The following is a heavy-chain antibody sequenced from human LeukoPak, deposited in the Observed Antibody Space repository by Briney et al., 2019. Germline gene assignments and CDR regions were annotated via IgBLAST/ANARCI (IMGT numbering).Heavy chain of an antibody. Sequence: PSETLSLTCAVYGESLSGYYWSWIRQPPGKGLEWIGEVNHRGSTTYNPSLKSRVLKGRVTISVDTSKNQFSLRLNSVTAADTSVYYCARQRLWGSAFDMWGQGTVVTVSS. V-gene: IGHV4-34*01. CDR3: ARQRLWGSAFDM. J-gene: IGHJ3*02. CDR1: GESLSGYY. CDR2: VNHRGST. D-gene: IGHD6-19*01.